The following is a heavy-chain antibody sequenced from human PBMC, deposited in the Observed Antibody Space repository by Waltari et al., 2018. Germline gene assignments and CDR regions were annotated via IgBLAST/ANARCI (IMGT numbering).Heavy chain of an antibody. CDR1: GDSISSSNYY. Sequence: QMQLQESGPGLVKPSETLSLTCTVSGDSISSSNYYWGWIRQPPGKGLEWIANIHYTGSTYYNPSLKSRVIISVDTSKNQFSLTLTSMTAADTAVYYCARGVTTLEDWGQGTLVTVSS. CDR2: IHYTGST. D-gene: IGHD4-17*01. CDR3: ARGVTTLED. J-gene: IGHJ4*02. V-gene: IGHV4-39*07.